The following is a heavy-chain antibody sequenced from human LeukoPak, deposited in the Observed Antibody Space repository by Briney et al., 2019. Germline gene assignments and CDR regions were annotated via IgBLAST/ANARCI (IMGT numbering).Heavy chain of an antibody. CDR3: ARLTLMGYYYMDV. CDR2: IIPVFGTA. J-gene: IGHJ6*03. CDR1: GGTFSSYA. Sequence: GASVKVSCKASGGTFSSYAISWVRQAPGQGLEWMGGIIPVFGTANYAQKFQGRVTITTDESTSTAYMELSSLRSEDTAVYYCARLTLMGYYYMDVWGKGTTVTVSS. V-gene: IGHV1-69*05. D-gene: IGHD1-14*01.